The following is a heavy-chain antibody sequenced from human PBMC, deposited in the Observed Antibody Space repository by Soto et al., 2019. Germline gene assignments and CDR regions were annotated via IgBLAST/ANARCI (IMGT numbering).Heavy chain of an antibody. CDR1: VGSVSSGSYY. CDR2: IYYSGST. J-gene: IGHJ4*02. V-gene: IGHV4-61*01. D-gene: IGHD5-12*01. Sequence: SETLSLTCTGSVGSVSSGSYYWSWIRQPPGKGLEGIGYIYYSGSTNYNPSLKSRVTISVDTSRNQFSLQLRSVTAADTAVDYCAREEMRRDGYNIFDHWGQGTLVTVSS. CDR3: AREEMRRDGYNIFDH.